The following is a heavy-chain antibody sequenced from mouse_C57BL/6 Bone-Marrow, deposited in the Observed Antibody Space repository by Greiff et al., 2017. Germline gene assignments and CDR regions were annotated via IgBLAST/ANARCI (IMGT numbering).Heavy chain of an antibody. V-gene: IGHV1-69*01. Sequence: QVQLQQSGAELVMPGASVKLSCTASGFTFTSYCMHWVKQRPGQGLEWIGEIDPADSYTNYNQKVKGKSTLTIDTSSSTAYLQLSSLTSEDDAVYYCARGWLLRLDYWGQGTTLTVSS. CDR1: GFTFTSYC. CDR3: ARGWLLRLDY. D-gene: IGHD2-3*01. CDR2: IDPADSYT. J-gene: IGHJ2*01.